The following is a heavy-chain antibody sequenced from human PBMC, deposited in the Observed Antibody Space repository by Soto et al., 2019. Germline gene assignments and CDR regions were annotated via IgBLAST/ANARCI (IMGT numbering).Heavy chain of an antibody. Sequence: GGSLRLSCAASGFTFSSYAMHWVRQAPGKGLEWVAVISYDGSNKYYADSVKGRFTISRDNSKNTLYLQMNSLRAEDTAVYYCARARTHIVVVTAILSPHYWGQGTLVTVSS. J-gene: IGHJ4*02. D-gene: IGHD2-21*02. CDR3: ARARTHIVVVTAILSPHY. CDR1: GFTFSSYA. CDR2: ISYDGSNK. V-gene: IGHV3-30-3*01.